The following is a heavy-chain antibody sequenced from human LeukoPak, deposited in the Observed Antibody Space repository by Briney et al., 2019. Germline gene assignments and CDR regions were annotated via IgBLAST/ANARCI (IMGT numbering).Heavy chain of an antibody. CDR1: GYTFTTYY. D-gene: IGHD3-16*01. CDR3: ARNGRGTYDY. CDR2: INPNSCGT. V-gene: IGHV1-2*02. Sequence: GASVKVSCKASGYTFTTYYFHWVRHAPGQGLEWMGWINPNSCGTNYAQKFQGRVTMTRDTSISTTYMELSRLSSDDTAVYYCARNGRGTYDYWGQGTLVTVSS. J-gene: IGHJ4*02.